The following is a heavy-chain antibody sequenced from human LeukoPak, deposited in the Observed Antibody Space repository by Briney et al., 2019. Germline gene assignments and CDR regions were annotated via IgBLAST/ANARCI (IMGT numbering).Heavy chain of an antibody. Sequence: SVKVSCKASGGTFSSYAISWVRQAPGQGLEWMGGIIPIFGTANYAQKFQGRVTITADESTSTAYMELSSLRSEDTAVYYCARDRYYYDSSGPEYYFDYWGQGTLVTVSS. CDR3: ARDRYYYDSSGPEYYFDY. CDR2: IIPIFGTA. D-gene: IGHD3-22*01. J-gene: IGHJ4*02. CDR1: GGTFSSYA. V-gene: IGHV1-69*13.